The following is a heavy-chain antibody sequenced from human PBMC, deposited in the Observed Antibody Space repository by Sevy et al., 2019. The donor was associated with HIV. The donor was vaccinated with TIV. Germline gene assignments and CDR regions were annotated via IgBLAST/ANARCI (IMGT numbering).Heavy chain of an antibody. CDR2: INPSSGGT. CDR3: ARQVDNWFDP. Sequence: ASVKVSGETSGYTFTYYYIHWVRQAPGQGLEWMGWINPSSGGTQYAQKFQGRVSVTSDTSRRTSYMELRRLRSDDTALYYCARQVDNWFDPWGQGTPVTVSS. J-gene: IGHJ5*02. D-gene: IGHD2-15*01. V-gene: IGHV1-2*02. CDR1: GYTFTYYY.